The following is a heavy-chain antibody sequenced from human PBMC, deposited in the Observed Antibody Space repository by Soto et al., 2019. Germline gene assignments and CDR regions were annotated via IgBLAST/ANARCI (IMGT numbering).Heavy chain of an antibody. CDR1: GFTFSSYA. V-gene: IGHV3-30-3*01. CDR3: AREGGSSTSYYYYYGMDV. D-gene: IGHD6-6*01. CDR2: ISYDGSNK. Sequence: QVQLVESGGGVVQPGRSLRLSCAASGFTFSSYAMHWVRQAPGKGLEWVAVISYDGSNKYYADSVKGRFTISRDNSKNTMYLQMNSLRAEDTAVYYCAREGGSSTSYYYYYGMDVWGQGTTVTVSS. J-gene: IGHJ6*02.